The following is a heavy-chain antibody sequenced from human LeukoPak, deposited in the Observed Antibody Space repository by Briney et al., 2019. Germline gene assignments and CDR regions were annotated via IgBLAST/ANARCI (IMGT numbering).Heavy chain of an antibody. CDR3: ARRGRSWTYYYYGMDV. D-gene: IGHD2-15*01. CDR1: GYTFTGYY. Sequence: VSVKVSCKASGYTFTGYYMHWVRQAPGQGLEWMGWINPNSGGTNYAQKFQGRVTMTRDTSISTAYMELSRLRSDDTAVYYCARRGRSWTYYYYGMDVWGQGTTVTVSS. J-gene: IGHJ6*02. V-gene: IGHV1-2*02. CDR2: INPNSGGT.